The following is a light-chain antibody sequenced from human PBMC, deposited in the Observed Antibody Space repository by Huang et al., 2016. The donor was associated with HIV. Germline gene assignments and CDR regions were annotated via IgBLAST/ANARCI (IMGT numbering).Light chain of an antibody. V-gene: IGKV1-9*01. J-gene: IGKJ1*01. CDR3: QQLSTYPRT. Sequence: IPLTQSPSSLSASVGDRVTITCRASEGIGHYLAWYQQKPGKSPTLLVYGESTLQNGVPSRFSGTGSGTHFTLTISSLQPEDFATYYCQQLSTYPRTFGQGTKVEIK. CDR1: EGIGHY. CDR2: GES.